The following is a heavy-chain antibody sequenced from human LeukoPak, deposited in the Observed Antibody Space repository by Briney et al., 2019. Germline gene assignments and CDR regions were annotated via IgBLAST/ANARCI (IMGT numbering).Heavy chain of an antibody. D-gene: IGHD2-15*01. Sequence: ASVKVSCKASGYTFTSYYMHWVRQAPGQGLEWMGIINPSGGSTSYAQKFQGRVTMTRDMSTSTVYMELSSLRSEDTAVYYCARRLVVAATSIDYFDYWGQGTLVTVSS. V-gene: IGHV1-46*01. J-gene: IGHJ4*02. CDR1: GYTFTSYY. CDR2: INPSGGST. CDR3: ARRLVVAATSIDYFDY.